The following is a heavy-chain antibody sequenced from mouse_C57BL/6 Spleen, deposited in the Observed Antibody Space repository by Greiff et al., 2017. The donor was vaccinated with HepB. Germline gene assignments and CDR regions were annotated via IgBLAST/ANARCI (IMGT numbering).Heavy chain of an antibody. J-gene: IGHJ1*03. V-gene: IGHV5-6*01. Sequence: EVKLVESGGDLVKPGGSLKLSCAASGFTFSSYGMSWVRQTPDKRLEWVATISSGGSYTYYPDSVKGRFTISRDNAKNTLYLQMSSLKSEDTAMYYCASHPVSEQGRYWYFDVWGTGTTVTVSS. CDR3: ASHPVSEQGRYWYFDV. CDR1: GFTFSSYG. CDR2: ISSGGSYT.